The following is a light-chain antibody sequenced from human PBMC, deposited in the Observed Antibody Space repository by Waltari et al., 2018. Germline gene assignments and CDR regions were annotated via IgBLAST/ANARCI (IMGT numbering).Light chain of an antibody. Sequence: SSELTQEPAVSVALGQTVRITYQGDSHRSYFASWYQQKPGQAPVFVMYGKNIRPSGIPDRISGSRSGNTASLTITGTQAEDEADYYCNSRDTNNHWVFGGGTKLTVL. CDR2: GKN. J-gene: IGLJ3*02. V-gene: IGLV3-19*01. CDR1: SHRSYF. CDR3: NSRDTNNHWV.